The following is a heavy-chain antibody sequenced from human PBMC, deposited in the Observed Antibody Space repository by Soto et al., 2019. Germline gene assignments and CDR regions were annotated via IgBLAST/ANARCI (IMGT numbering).Heavy chain of an antibody. Sequence: QVQLVQSGAEVKKPGSPVKVSCKASGGTFSSYAISWVRQAPGQGLEWMGGIIPIFGTANYAQKFQGRVTITADKSTSTAYMELSSLRSEDTAVYYCARVPLTIFGVANYGMDVWGQGTTVTVSS. CDR3: ARVPLTIFGVANYGMDV. J-gene: IGHJ6*02. D-gene: IGHD3-3*01. V-gene: IGHV1-69*06. CDR1: GGTFSSYA. CDR2: IIPIFGTA.